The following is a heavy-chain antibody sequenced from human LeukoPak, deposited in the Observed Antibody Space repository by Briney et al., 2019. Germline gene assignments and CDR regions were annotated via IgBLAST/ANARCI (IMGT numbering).Heavy chain of an antibody. CDR2: ISWNSGSI. CDR1: GFTFDDYA. D-gene: IGHD3-22*01. Sequence: PGRSLRLSCAASGFTFDDYAMHWVRQAPGKGLEWVSGISWNSGSIGYADSVKGRFTISRDNAKNSLYLQMNSLRAEDTALYYCAKDMGNYYDSSGYALDYCGQGTLVTVSS. CDR3: AKDMGNYYDSSGYALDY. V-gene: IGHV3-9*01. J-gene: IGHJ4*02.